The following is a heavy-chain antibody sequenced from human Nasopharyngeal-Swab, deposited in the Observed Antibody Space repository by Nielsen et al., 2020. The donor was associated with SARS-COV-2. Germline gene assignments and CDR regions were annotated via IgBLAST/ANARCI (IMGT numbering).Heavy chain of an antibody. V-gene: IGHV3-30*09. CDR2: ISSDGRNT. Sequence: GGSLSLSCAASGFTFSTYPIHWVRQAPGKGLEWVAVISSDGRNTYYADSVKGRSAISRDNSRSTMYLQMINLRTEDTATYFCARDSAYCSSTSCRRNSFFYYMDVWGKGTTVTVSS. D-gene: IGHD2-2*01. J-gene: IGHJ6*03. CDR3: ARDSAYCSSTSCRRNSFFYYMDV. CDR1: GFTFSTYP.